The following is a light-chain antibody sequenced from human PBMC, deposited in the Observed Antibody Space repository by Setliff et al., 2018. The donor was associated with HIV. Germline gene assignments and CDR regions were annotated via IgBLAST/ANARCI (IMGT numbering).Light chain of an antibody. V-gene: IGLV6-57*01. CDR1: SGSIASNY. CDR3: QSYGSDIVI. J-gene: IGLJ2*01. Sequence: NFMLTQPHSVSEPPGKTVTISCTRSSGSIASNYVQWYQQRPGSSPTTVIYEDKQRPSGVPDRFSGSLDSSSNSASLTISGLKTEDEAGYYCQSYGSDIVIFGGGTKVTVL. CDR2: EDK.